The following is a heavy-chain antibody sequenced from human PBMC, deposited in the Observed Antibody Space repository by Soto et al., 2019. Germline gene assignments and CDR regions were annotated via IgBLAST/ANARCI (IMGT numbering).Heavy chain of an antibody. CDR1: GGSISCHY. D-gene: IGHD6-19*01. CDR2: IFYSGSTTY. V-gene: IGHV4-59*11. Sequence: SETLSLTCTVSGGSISCHYWIWIRQPPGEGMEWIGYIFYSGSTTYNNNPSLKSRVSISVDTSKNQFYLSLSSVTAADTAVYYCARVGSSGWSPDYWGQGTLVTVSS. J-gene: IGHJ4*02. CDR3: ARVGSSGWSPDY.